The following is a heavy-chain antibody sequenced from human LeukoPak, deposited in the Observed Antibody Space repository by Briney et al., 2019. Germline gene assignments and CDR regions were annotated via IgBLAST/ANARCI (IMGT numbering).Heavy chain of an antibody. Sequence: GGSLRLSCAASGFTVSSNYMSWVRQAPGKGLEWVSVIYSGGSTYYADSVKGRFTISRDNSKNTLYLQMNSLRAEDTAVYYCARDGPWELLGAFDIWGQGTMVTVSS. CDR1: GFTVSSNY. J-gene: IGHJ3*02. V-gene: IGHV3-66*01. D-gene: IGHD1-26*01. CDR2: IYSGGST. CDR3: ARDGPWELLGAFDI.